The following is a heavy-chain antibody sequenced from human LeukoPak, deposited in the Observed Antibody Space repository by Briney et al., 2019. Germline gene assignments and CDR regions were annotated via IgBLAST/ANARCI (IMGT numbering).Heavy chain of an antibody. J-gene: IGHJ4*02. D-gene: IGHD3-22*01. V-gene: IGHV4-59*01. CDR3: ARDYYDSSGYSFDY. Sequence: SETLSLTCTVSGGSISTYYWSWIRQPPGKGLEWIGYIYYSGSTNYNPSLKSRVTISVDTSKNQFSLNLSSVTAADTAVYYCARDYYDSSGYSFDYWGQGTLVTVSS. CDR1: GGSISTYY. CDR2: IYYSGST.